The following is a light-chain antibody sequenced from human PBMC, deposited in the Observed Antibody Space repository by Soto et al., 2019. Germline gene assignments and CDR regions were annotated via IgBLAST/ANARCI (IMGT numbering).Light chain of an antibody. Sequence: EIVLTQSPATLSLSPGERSTISCRASQSVSSYLAWYQQKPGQAPRLLIYDASNRATGIPARFSGSGSGTDFTLTISSLALEDFAVYYCQQRSNWPPFTFGPGTKVDIK. CDR1: QSVSSY. V-gene: IGKV3-11*01. J-gene: IGKJ3*01. CDR3: QQRSNWPPFT. CDR2: DAS.